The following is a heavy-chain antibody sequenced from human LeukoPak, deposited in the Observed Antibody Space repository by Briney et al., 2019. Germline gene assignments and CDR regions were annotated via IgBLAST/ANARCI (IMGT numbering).Heavy chain of an antibody. J-gene: IGHJ4*02. V-gene: IGHV4-4*07. CDR1: GDSISYYY. CDR3: AGCVIVAGANIDDY. Sequence: SETLSLTCSVSGDSISYYYWSWIRQSAGKGLEWIGRISGSGSTNYNASLKSRVTMSVDTSKNQFSLKVVSVTAADTAVYYCAGCVIVAGANIDDYWGQGTLVTVSS. CDR2: ISGSGST. D-gene: IGHD2-2*01.